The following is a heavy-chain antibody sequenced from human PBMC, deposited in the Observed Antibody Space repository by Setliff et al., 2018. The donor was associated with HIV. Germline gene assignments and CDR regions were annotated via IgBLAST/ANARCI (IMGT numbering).Heavy chain of an antibody. CDR1: GGTFSSYA. CDR2: IIPIFGTA. D-gene: IGHD5-12*01. J-gene: IGHJ5*02. V-gene: IGHV1-69*13. CDR3: ARGVHGYGYNWLDP. Sequence: SVKVSCKASGGTFSSYAISWVRQAPGQGLEWMGGIIPIFGTANYAQKFLGRVTITADESTNTAYMELNSLRSEDTAVYYCARGVHGYGYNWLDPWGQGTLVTVSS.